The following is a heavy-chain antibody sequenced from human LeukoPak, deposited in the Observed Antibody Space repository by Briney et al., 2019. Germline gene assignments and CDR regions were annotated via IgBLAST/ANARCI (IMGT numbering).Heavy chain of an antibody. CDR3: ARDKVVWKYCSSTSCYTARRYFDY. CDR1: GYTFTSYG. Sequence: RASVKVSCKASGYTFTSYGISWVRQAPGQGLEWMGWISAYNGNTNYAQKLQGRVTMTTDTSTSTAYMELRSLRSDDTAVYYCARDKVVWKYCSSTSCYTARRYFDYWGQGTLVTVSS. J-gene: IGHJ4*02. D-gene: IGHD2-2*02. V-gene: IGHV1-18*01. CDR2: ISAYNGNT.